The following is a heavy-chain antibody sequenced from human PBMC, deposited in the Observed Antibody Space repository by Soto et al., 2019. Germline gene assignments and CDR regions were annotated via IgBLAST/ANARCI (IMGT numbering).Heavy chain of an antibody. CDR1: GYTFTSFG. CDR3: ARDLVVSGPFDY. J-gene: IGHJ4*02. D-gene: IGHD2-2*01. Sequence: QVQLVQSGAWVKKPWASVKVSCKASGYTFTSFGISWVRQAPGQGLEWMGWISGYNGNTHDAQKLQGRVTMTTDSSTSTAYMELRSLRSDDTAVYYCARDLVVSGPFDYWGQGTLVTVSS. V-gene: IGHV1-18*01. CDR2: ISGYNGNT.